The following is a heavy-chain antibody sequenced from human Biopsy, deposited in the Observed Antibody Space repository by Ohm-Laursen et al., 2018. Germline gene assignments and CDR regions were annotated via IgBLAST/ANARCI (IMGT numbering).Heavy chain of an antibody. V-gene: IGHV4-61*01. Sequence: GTLSLTCTVSGGSVSSGSYYWSWIRQPPGKGLEWIGYIYYSGSTNYNPSLKSRVTMSVDMPKNQFSLKLSSVTAADTAIYYCARGMRSSGWPYFDSWGQGTLVTVSS. D-gene: IGHD6-19*01. CDR1: GGSVSSGSYY. J-gene: IGHJ4*02. CDR2: IYYSGST. CDR3: ARGMRSSGWPYFDS.